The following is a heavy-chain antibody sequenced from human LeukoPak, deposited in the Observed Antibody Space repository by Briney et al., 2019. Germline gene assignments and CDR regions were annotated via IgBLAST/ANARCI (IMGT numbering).Heavy chain of an antibody. J-gene: IGHJ4*02. Sequence: SETLSLTCIVSGGSISSSSYYWGWIRQPPGKGLEWIGSVYYSGSTYYHPSLKSRVTISIDTSKNQFSLNLNSVTAADTAVYYCARYRGGSGYHFEHWGEGTLVTVSS. CDR1: GGSISSSSYY. CDR2: VYYSGST. CDR3: ARYRGGSGYHFEH. D-gene: IGHD5-12*01. V-gene: IGHV4-39*07.